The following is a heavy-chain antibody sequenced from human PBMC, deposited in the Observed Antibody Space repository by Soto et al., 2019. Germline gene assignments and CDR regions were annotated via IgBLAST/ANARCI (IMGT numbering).Heavy chain of an antibody. V-gene: IGHV4-30-4*01. CDR1: GGSITSGGSY. J-gene: IGHJ4*02. Sequence: PSETLSLTCAVSGGSITSGGSYWGWIRQPPGKGLEWIGYIYYSGNTILNPSLRSRVTLSVDTSKNQFSLNLSSVTAADTAVYYCVRYCSTTKCPFDYWGQGTLVPVSS. CDR3: VRYCSTTKCPFDY. D-gene: IGHD2-2*01. CDR2: IYYSGNT.